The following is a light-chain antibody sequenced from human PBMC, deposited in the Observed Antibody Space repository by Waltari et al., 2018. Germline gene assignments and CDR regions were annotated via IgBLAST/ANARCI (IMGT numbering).Light chain of an antibody. V-gene: IGKV4-1*01. CDR3: QQYYTSPRT. CDR1: QSVLYSYNNRNY. Sequence: DIVMTQSPDSLAVSLGERATINSKASQSVLYSYNNRNYLGWYQHKPGQPPKLLIYWASTRESGVPDRFSGSGSGTDFTLTISSLQAEDVAVYYCQQYYTSPRTFGQGTKVEIK. CDR2: WAS. J-gene: IGKJ1*01.